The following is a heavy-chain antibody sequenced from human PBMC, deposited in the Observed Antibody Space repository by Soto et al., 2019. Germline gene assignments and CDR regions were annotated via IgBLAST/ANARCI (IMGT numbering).Heavy chain of an antibody. CDR2: IDPSDSQT. D-gene: IGHD3-22*01. J-gene: IGHJ4*02. Sequence: PRGSLKISCKGSGYSFAGYWITWVRQKPGKGLEWMGRIDPSDSQTYYSPSFRGHVTISATKSITTVFLQWSSLRASDTATYYCARQIYDSDTGPNFQYYFDSWGQGTPVTVSS. V-gene: IGHV5-10-1*01. CDR1: GYSFAGYW. CDR3: ARQIYDSDTGPNFQYYFDS.